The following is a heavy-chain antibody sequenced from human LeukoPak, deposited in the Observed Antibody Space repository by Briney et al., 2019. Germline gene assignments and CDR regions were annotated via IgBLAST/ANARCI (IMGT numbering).Heavy chain of an antibody. Sequence: GGSLRLSCATSGFSFSTYWLSWVRQAPGKGLEWVANIKEDGSVKNYVDSVKGRFTISRDNAKTSFSLQMNSLRDEDTAVYYCARERPWTRSAFDNWGHGTVVTVSS. V-gene: IGHV3-7*01. J-gene: IGHJ4*01. CDR2: IKEDGSVK. D-gene: IGHD2-2*01. CDR3: ARERPWTRSAFDN. CDR1: GFSFSTYW.